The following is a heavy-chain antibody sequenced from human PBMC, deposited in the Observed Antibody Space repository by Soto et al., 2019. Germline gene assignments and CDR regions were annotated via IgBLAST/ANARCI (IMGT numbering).Heavy chain of an antibody. D-gene: IGHD3-22*01. CDR3: AGDLTYYYDSSGRNWFDP. J-gene: IGHJ5*02. CDR2: IIPIFGTA. Sequence: QVQLVQSGAEVKKPGSSVKVSCKASGGTFSSYAISWVRQAPGQGLEWMGGIIPIFGTANYAQKFQGRVTITADKSTSTAYMELSSLRSEDTAMYYCAGDLTYYYDSSGRNWFDPWGQGTLVTVSS. CDR1: GGTFSSYA. V-gene: IGHV1-69*06.